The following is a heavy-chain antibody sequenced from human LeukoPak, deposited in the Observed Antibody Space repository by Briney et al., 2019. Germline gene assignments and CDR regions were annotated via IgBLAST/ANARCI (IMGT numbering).Heavy chain of an antibody. CDR2: ISVSGNT. CDR1: GFTLSSYA. CDR3: ARGPYASGTYGRRGWVHYMDV. V-gene: IGHV3-69-1*02. D-gene: IGHD3-10*01. J-gene: IGHJ6*03. Sequence: PGGSLRLSCAASGFTLSSYAMSWVRQGPGKGLEWVSAISVSGNTYHADSVKGRFTISRDNAKNSLYLQMNSLRAEDTAVYYCARGPYASGTYGRRGWVHYMDVWGKGTTVTISS.